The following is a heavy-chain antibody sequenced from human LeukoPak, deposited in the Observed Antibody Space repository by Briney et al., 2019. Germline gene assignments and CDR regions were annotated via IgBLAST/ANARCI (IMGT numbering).Heavy chain of an antibody. J-gene: IGHJ4*02. D-gene: IGHD1-7*01. CDR1: GYTFTSYG. CDR3: AREAPYNWNSPSLDH. CDR2: ISAYNGNT. Sequence: VASVKVSCKASGYTFTSYGISWVRQAPGQGLEWMGWISAYNGNTNYAQKLQGRVTMTTDTSTSTAYMELRSLRSDDTAVYYCAREAPYNWNSPSLDHWGQGTLVTVSS. V-gene: IGHV1-18*01.